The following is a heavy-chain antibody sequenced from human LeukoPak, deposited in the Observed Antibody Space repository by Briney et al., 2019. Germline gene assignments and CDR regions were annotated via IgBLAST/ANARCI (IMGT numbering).Heavy chain of an antibody. CDR2: IYHTGNT. Sequence: SETLSLTCAVYGGSFSGYSWSWIRQPSGRGLEWIGNIYHTGNTYYNPSLKSRVTISVDRSKNQVSLKLSSVTAADTAVFYCARATAYYYNTSGRDVYYFDYWGQGTLVTVSS. CDR3: ARATAYYYNTSGRDVYYFDY. CDR1: GGSFSGYS. D-gene: IGHD3-22*01. V-gene: IGHV4-30-2*01. J-gene: IGHJ4*02.